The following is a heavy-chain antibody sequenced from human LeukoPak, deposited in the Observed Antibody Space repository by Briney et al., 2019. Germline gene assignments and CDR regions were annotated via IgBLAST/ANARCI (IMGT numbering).Heavy chain of an antibody. Sequence: GGSLRLSCAASGFPVNKYEMHWVREAPGKGLEWVSYIDAGATSTNYADSVWGRFTLSRDNAQNSVHLQMNSLRDEDTAVYYCVRGRLLRSTKYFDYWGQGALVTVSS. V-gene: IGHV3-48*03. D-gene: IGHD2-21*02. CDR3: VRGRLLRSTKYFDY. CDR2: IDAGATST. J-gene: IGHJ4*02. CDR1: GFPVNKYE.